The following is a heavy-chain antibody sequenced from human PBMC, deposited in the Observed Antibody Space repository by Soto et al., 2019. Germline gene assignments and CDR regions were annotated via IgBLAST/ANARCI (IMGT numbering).Heavy chain of an antibody. CDR3: AFRQEHGGSWVAGWFDP. V-gene: IGHV2-5*02. CDR1: GFSLSTSGVG. J-gene: IGHJ5*02. CDR2: LYWDDDK. D-gene: IGHD6-13*01. Sequence: QITLKESGPTVVKPTQTLTLTCTFSGFSLSTSGVGVGWIRQPPGKALEWLALLYWDDDKRDSPSLKTRLTINQDTLTNQVVLTMTNMDPLHTATYYCAFRQEHGGSWVAGWFDPWGQGTLVTVSS.